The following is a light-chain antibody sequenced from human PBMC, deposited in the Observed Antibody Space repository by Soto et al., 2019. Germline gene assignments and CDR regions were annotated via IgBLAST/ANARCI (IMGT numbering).Light chain of an antibody. CDR3: QLYSRSPRQIT. CDR2: AAS. J-gene: IGKJ5*01. Sequence: DIQLTQSPSSLSASLGDRVTITCRASHSISTYLNWHHQKPGKAPDLLIYAASSLQSGVPSRFSGSGSGTDCTLTISRLEPEDFAVYYCQLYSRSPRQITFGQGTRLEI. CDR1: HSISTY. V-gene: IGKV1-39*01.